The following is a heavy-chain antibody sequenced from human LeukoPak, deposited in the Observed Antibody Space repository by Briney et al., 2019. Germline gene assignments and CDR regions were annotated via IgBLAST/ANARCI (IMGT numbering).Heavy chain of an antibody. CDR2: INTDGSTT. J-gene: IGHJ5*02. V-gene: IGHV3-74*01. D-gene: IGHD2-2*01. CDR3: ARGYCSSPGCSAGWFDP. Sequence: SGGSLRLSCAASGFIFSTYRMHWVRQAPGKGLVWVSRINTDGSTTNYADSVKGRFTISRDNAKNTLYLQMNGLRVEDTAVYYCARGYCSSPGCSAGWFDPWGQGTLISVSS. CDR1: GFIFSTYR.